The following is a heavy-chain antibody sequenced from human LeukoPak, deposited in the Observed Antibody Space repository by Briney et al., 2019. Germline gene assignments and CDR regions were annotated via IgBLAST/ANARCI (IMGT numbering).Heavy chain of an antibody. V-gene: IGHV3-74*01. CDR2: INSDGSDT. CDR3: VRGRFGGYFDH. J-gene: IGHJ4*02. CDR1: GFTFSSHW. D-gene: IGHD2-15*01. Sequence: PGGSLRLSCAASGFTFSSHWMHWVRQATGKGLVWVSHINSDGSDTSYADSVKGRFTISRDNAKNTLYLQMNSLRAEDTAVYYCVRGRFGGYFDHWGQGSLVTVSS.